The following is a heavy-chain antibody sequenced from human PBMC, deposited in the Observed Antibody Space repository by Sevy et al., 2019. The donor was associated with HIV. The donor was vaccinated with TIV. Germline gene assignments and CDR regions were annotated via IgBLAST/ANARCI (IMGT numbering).Heavy chain of an antibody. D-gene: IGHD3-10*01. J-gene: IGHJ6*02. CDR1: GFTFSSYA. CDR3: ARVPSTGRYGMDV. CDR2: ISGSGGST. Sequence: GGSLRLSCAASGFTFSSYAMSWVRQAPGKGLEWVSAISGSGGSTYYADSVKGRFTISRDNSKNTLYLQMNSLRADDTAVYYWARVPSTGRYGMDVWGQGTTVTVSS. V-gene: IGHV3-23*01.